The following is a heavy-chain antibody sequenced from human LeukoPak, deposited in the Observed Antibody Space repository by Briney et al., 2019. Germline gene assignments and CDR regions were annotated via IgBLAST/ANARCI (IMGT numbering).Heavy chain of an antibody. CDR2: IWYDGINK. CDR3: ARDATSKYYYYMDV. V-gene: IGHV3-33*01. J-gene: IGHJ6*03. CDR1: GFTFSDYG. Sequence: PGRSLRLSCAACGFTFSDYGMHWVRQAPGKGLEWVAVIWYDGINKYYADSVKGRFTISRDNSKNTLYLQMNSLRAEDTAVYYCARDATSKYYYYMDVWGKGTTVTVSS.